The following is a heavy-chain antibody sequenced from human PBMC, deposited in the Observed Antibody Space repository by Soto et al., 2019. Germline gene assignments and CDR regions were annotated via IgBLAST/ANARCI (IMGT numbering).Heavy chain of an antibody. D-gene: IGHD3-22*01. J-gene: IGHJ4*02. Sequence: SETLSLTCAVSGGSISSGDYYWSWIRQPPGKGLEWVGEINHSGSTTYNPSLKNRVTISVDTSKNQFSLKLSSVTAADTAVYYCATGYFDRTSYYYEDVRGRALDYWGQGALVTVSS. CDR3: ATGYFDRTSYYYEDVRGRALDY. V-gene: IGHV4-34*01. CDR2: INHSGST. CDR1: GGSISSGDYY.